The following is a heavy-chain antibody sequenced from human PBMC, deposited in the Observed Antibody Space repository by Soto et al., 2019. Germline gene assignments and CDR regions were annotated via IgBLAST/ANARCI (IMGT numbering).Heavy chain of an antibody. CDR3: ASLVGAPDAFDI. V-gene: IGHV1-46*01. Sequence: ASVKVSCKASGYTFTSYYIHWVRQAPGQGLEWMGIINPSGGSTSYAQKFQGRVTMTRDTSTSTVYMELSSLRSEDTAVYYCASLVGAPDAFDIWGQGTMVTVSS. CDR2: INPSGGST. J-gene: IGHJ3*02. D-gene: IGHD1-26*01. CDR1: GYTFTSYY.